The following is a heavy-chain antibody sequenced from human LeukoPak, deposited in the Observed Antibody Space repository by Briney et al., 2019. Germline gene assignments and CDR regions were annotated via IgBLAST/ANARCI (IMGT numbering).Heavy chain of an antibody. CDR3: AREIHDSSGYYYFDFDY. CDR2: INAGNGNT. V-gene: IGHV1-3*01. Sequence: ASVKVSCKASGYTFTTYAMHWVRQAPGQRLEWMGWINAGNGNTKYSQKFQARVTITRDTSASTAYMELSSLRSEDTAVYYCAREIHDSSGYYYFDFDYWGQGTLVTVSS. D-gene: IGHD3-22*01. CDR1: GYTFTTYA. J-gene: IGHJ4*02.